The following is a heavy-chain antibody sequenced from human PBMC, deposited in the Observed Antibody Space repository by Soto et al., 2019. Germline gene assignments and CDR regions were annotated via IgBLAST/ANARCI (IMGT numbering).Heavy chain of an antibody. CDR1: GGSISSSSYY. Sequence: QLQLQESGPGLVKPSETLSLTCTVSGGSISSSSYYWGWIRQAPGKGLEWIGNIYYTESTYYNPSLKSRVTISVDRSKNQFSLRLSAVTAADTAVYYCARPEMVTTLYAFDIWGQGTMVTVSS. CDR2: IYYTEST. J-gene: IGHJ3*02. D-gene: IGHD4-17*01. CDR3: ARPEMVTTLYAFDI. V-gene: IGHV4-39*01.